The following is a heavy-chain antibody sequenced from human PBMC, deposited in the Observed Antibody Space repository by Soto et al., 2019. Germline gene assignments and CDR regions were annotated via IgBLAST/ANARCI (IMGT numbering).Heavy chain of an antibody. J-gene: IGHJ6*02. CDR1: GFTFSNAW. V-gene: IGHV3-15*01. CDR2: IKSNTDGGTT. D-gene: IGHD6-13*01. Sequence: GGSLRLSCAASGFTFSNAWMSWVRQAPGQGLEWVGGIKSNTDGGTTDYAAPGKGRFTISRDESKNTLYLQMDSLKTEDTTMYYCTTDSPPLYSSTGQAPAPYYYGMDVWGQGTTVTVSS. CDR3: TTDSPPLYSSTGQAPAPYYYGMDV.